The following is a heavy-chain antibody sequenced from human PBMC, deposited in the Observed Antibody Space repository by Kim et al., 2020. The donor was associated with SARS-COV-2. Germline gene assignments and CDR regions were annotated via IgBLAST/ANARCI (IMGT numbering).Heavy chain of an antibody. V-gene: IGHV1-18*04. D-gene: IGHD3-10*01. J-gene: IGHJ6*02. Sequence: ASVKVSCKASGYTFTSYGISWVRQAPGQGLEWMGWISAYNGNTNYAQKLQGRVTMTTDTSTSTAYMELRSLRSDDTAVYYCAREESGSYRLYYYGMDVWGQGTTVTVSS. CDR3: AREESGSYRLYYYGMDV. CDR1: GYTFTSYG. CDR2: ISAYNGNT.